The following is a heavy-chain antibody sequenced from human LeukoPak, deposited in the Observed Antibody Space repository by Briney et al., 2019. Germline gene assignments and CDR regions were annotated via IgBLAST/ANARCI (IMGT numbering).Heavy chain of an antibody. CDR3: ARVLSMVGYYYDGHFDY. CDR1: GYTFTSYG. J-gene: IGHJ4*02. Sequence: PGASVKVSCKASGYTFTSYGISWVRQAPGQGLEWMGWISAYNGNTNYAQKLQGRVTMTTDTSTSTAYMELRSLRSDDTAVYYCARVLSMVGYYYDGHFDYWGQGTLVTVSS. D-gene: IGHD3-22*01. V-gene: IGHV1-18*01. CDR2: ISAYNGNT.